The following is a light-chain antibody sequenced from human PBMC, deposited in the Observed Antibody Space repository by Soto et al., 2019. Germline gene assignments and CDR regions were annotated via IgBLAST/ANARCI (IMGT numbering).Light chain of an antibody. J-gene: IGLJ1*01. Sequence: SVLTQPASVSGSPGQSITISCTGTSSDVGNYKYVSWYQQHPGKAPKLMIYEVSNRPSGVSNRFSGSKSGNTASLTISGLQAEDGTDYYCFSYTSSGTYVFGTGTKVTVL. CDR2: EVS. CDR3: FSYTSSGTYV. CDR1: SSDVGNYKY. V-gene: IGLV2-14*01.